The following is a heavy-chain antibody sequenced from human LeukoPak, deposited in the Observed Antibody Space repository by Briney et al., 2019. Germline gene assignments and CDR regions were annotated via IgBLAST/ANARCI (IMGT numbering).Heavy chain of an antibody. J-gene: IGHJ5*02. CDR1: GGSFSGYY. CDR3: ARAGLRRIPGLRFDP. CDR2: INHSGST. D-gene: IGHD3/OR15-3a*01. V-gene: IGHV4-34*01. Sequence: PSETLSLTCAVYGGSFSGYYWSWIRQPPGKGLEWIGEINHSGSTNYNPSLKSRVTISVDTSKNQFSLKLSSVTAADTAVYYCARAGLRRIPGLRFDPWGQGTLVTVSS.